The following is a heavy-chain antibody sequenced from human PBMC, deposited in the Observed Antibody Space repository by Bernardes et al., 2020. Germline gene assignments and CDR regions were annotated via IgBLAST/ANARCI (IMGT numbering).Heavy chain of an antibody. CDR3: ARGLVVVPAAIGAFDI. D-gene: IGHD2-2*02. CDR1: GFTFSSYG. CDR2: IWYDGSNK. J-gene: IGHJ3*02. V-gene: IGHV3-33*01. Sequence: GGSLRLSCAASGFTFSSYGMHWVRQAPGKGLEWVAVIWYDGSNKYYADSVKGRFTISRDNSKNTLYLQMNSLRAEDTAVYYCARGLVVVPAAIGAFDIWGQGTMVTVSS.